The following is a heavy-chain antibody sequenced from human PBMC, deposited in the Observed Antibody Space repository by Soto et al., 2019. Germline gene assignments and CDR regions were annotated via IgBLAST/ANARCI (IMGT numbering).Heavy chain of an antibody. Sequence: QVQLQESGPGLVKPSETLSLTCTVSGGSISSYYWSWIRQPPGKGLEWIGCIYYSGYTNYNPSLKSRVTISVNTSKNQFSLKLSSVTAADPAVYYCARRRGTYRPYFDYWGQGTLVTVSS. J-gene: IGHJ4*02. CDR2: IYYSGYT. CDR3: ARRRGTYRPYFDY. CDR1: GGSISSYY. V-gene: IGHV4-59*08. D-gene: IGHD3-16*02.